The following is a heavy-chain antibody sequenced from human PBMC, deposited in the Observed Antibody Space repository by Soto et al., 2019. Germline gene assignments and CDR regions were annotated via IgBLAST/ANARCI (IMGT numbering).Heavy chain of an antibody. Sequence: GGSLRLSCAASGFTFSSYAMSWVRQAPGKGLEWVSAISGSGGSTYYADSVKGRFTISRDNSKNTLYLQMYSLRAEDTAVYYCAKRVPYYYGSGSSNWGQGTLVTVS. CDR3: AKRVPYYYGSGSSN. CDR2: ISGSGGST. J-gene: IGHJ4*02. CDR1: GFTFSSYA. D-gene: IGHD3-10*01. V-gene: IGHV3-23*01.